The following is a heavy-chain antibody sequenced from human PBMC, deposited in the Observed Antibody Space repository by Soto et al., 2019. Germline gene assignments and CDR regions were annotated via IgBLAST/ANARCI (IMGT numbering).Heavy chain of an antibody. V-gene: IGHV4-31*03. CDR2: IYYSGST. D-gene: IGHD3-10*01. J-gene: IGHJ6*02. Sequence: PSETLSLTCTVSGGSISSGGYYWSWIRQHPGKGLEWIGYIYYSGSTYYNPSLKSRVTISVDTSKNQFSLKLSSVTAADTAVYYCARDKDYYGSGSPSVAYYYYYGMDVWGQGTTVTVPS. CDR1: GGSISSGGYY. CDR3: ARDKDYYGSGSPSVAYYYYYGMDV.